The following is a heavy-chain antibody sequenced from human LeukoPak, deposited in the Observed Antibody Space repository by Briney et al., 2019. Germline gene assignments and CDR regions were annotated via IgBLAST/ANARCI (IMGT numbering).Heavy chain of an antibody. CDR1: GVSISSHY. CDR2: IYYSGST. CDR3: ARDAAAGTFHFDY. V-gene: IGHV4-59*11. Sequence: PSETLSLTCTVSGVSISSHYWSWIRQPPGKGLEWVGYIYYSGSTNYNPSLKSRVTISVDTSKNQFSLKLSSVTAADTAVYYCARDAAAGTFHFDYWGQGTLVTVSS. D-gene: IGHD6-13*01. J-gene: IGHJ4*02.